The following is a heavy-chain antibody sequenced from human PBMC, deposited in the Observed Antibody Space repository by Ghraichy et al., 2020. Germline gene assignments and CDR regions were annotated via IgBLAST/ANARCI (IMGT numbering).Heavy chain of an antibody. J-gene: IGHJ4*02. Sequence: SETLSLTCTVSGGSISSSDYYWGWIRQPPGKGLEWIGNICYTVSTDYNPSLKSRVTMSLATSKNQFSLNLRSLTAADTTVYYCARTLRWLQFIDYWGQGMLVSVSS. CDR3: ARTLRWLQFIDY. D-gene: IGHD5-24*01. V-gene: IGHV4-39*01. CDR2: ICYTVST. CDR1: GGSISSSDYY.